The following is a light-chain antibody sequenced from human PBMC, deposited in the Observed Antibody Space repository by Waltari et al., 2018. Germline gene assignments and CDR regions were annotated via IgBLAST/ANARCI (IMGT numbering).Light chain of an antibody. J-gene: IGKJ2*01. Sequence: EIVLTQSPGTLSLSPGESATLSCSASQSVSSNYLVWYQQKPGQAPRLRIYGASNRATGVPDRFSGGGSGTAFTLTISRLEPEDFAVYYCQQYGSSPPKYTFGQGTKLEI. V-gene: IGKV3-20*01. CDR3: QQYGSSPPKYT. CDR1: QSVSSNY. CDR2: GAS.